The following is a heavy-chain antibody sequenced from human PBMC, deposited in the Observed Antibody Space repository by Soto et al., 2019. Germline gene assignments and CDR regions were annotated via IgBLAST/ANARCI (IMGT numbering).Heavy chain of an antibody. Sequence: GSLRLSCAASGFSFSRHGMHWVRQAPGKGPEWVAVISYDGSNQDYADSVKGRFSISRDNSKNTVYLQMNSLRVEDSAVYYCARDRSSTYYYYGMDLWGQGTTVTVSS. CDR1: GFSFSRHG. V-gene: IGHV3-30-3*01. CDR3: ARDRSSTYYYYGMDL. J-gene: IGHJ6*02. D-gene: IGHD6-19*01. CDR2: ISYDGSNQ.